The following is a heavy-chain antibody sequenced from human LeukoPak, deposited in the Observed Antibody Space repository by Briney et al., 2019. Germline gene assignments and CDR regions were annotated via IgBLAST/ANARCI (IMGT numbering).Heavy chain of an antibody. CDR2: ISAYNGNT. CDR1: GYTFTSYG. J-gene: IGHJ4*02. CDR3: ARDPLQMLVVPGVYFDY. V-gene: IGHV1-18*04. D-gene: IGHD2-2*01. Sequence: GASVKVSCKASGYTFTSYGTSWVRQAPGQGLEWMGWISAYNGNTNYAQKLQGRVTMTTDTSTSTAYMELRSLRSDDTAVYYCARDPLQMLVVPGVYFDYWGQGTLVTVSS.